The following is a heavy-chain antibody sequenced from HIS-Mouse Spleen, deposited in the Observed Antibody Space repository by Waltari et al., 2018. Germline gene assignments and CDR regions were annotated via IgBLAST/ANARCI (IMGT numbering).Heavy chain of an antibody. J-gene: IGHJ4*02. CDR3: ARIAEGYTSGWYAFDY. V-gene: IGHV2-70*01. CDR2: IDWDDYK. CDR1: GFSLSTSGMC. D-gene: IGHD6-19*01. Sequence: QVTLRESGPALVKPTQTLTLTCTFSGFSLSTSGMCVSWIRQPPGKALDWLALIDWDDYKYYSPSLKTRLTISKDTSKNQVVLTMTNMDPVDTATYYCARIAEGYTSGWYAFDYWGQGTLVTVSS.